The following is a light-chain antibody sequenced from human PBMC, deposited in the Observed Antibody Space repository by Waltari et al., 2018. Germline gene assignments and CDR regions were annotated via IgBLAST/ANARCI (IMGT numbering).Light chain of an antibody. V-gene: IGKV1-9*01. CDR2: SAS. J-gene: IGKJ4*01. CDR3: QQLNSYPLT. Sequence: DIQLTQSPSFLSASVRDRVTITCRASQGISNYLAWYPQKPGKAPKLLIYSASTLQSGVPSRFSGSVSGTEFSLTISSLQPEDFATYYCQQLNSYPLTFGGGTKVEIK. CDR1: QGISNY.